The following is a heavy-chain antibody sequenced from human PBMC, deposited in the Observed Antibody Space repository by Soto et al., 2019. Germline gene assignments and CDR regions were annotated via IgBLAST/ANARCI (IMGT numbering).Heavy chain of an antibody. CDR2: IIPIFGTA. V-gene: IGHV1-69*06. CDR1: GGTFSSYA. CDR3: ARLLGYCSGGSCYDYYYNGMDA. J-gene: IGHJ6*02. D-gene: IGHD2-15*01. Sequence: SVKVSCKASGGTFSSYAISWVRQAPGQGLEWMGGIIPIFGTANYSPSFQGHVTISADKSISTAYLQWSSLKASDTAMYYCARLLGYCSGGSCYDYYYNGMDAWGQGTTVTVSS.